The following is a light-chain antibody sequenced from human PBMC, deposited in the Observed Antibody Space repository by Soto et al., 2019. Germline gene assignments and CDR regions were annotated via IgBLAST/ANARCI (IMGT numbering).Light chain of an antibody. Sequence: QSALTQPASVSGSLGQSITISCTGTTRDIAGYNYISSYQQLPGKAPKLMIYQVTIRPSGISNRFSGSKSGNTASLTISGLQAEDEADYYCTSFSSSTSLYVFGTGTKLTVL. CDR2: QVT. V-gene: IGLV2-14*01. CDR3: TSFSSSTSLYV. CDR1: TRDIAGYNY. J-gene: IGLJ1*01.